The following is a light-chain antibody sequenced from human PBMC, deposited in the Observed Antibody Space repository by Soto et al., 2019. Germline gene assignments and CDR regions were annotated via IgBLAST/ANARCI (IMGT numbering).Light chain of an antibody. Sequence: DIQLTQSPSFLSASVGDRVTITCRASQGISTYLAWYQQKSGKAPKLLIYVASTLQSGVPSRFSGSGSGTEFPLTISSLQPEDLATYYCQQLNSYPYTFGQGTKLEIK. CDR3: QQLNSYPYT. V-gene: IGKV1-9*01. CDR2: VAS. J-gene: IGKJ2*01. CDR1: QGISTY.